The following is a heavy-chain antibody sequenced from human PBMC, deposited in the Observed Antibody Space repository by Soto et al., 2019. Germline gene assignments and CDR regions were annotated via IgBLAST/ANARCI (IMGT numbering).Heavy chain of an antibody. D-gene: IGHD3-10*01. J-gene: IGHJ3*01. V-gene: IGHV3-15*07. CDR3: TTDGSFGGVVVACHL. Sequence: EVQMVESGGGLVKPGGSLRLYCAVSGFSFRDAWMNWVRQAPGKGLEWVGRIKSRAAGGAIDYAAPVKGRFTISRDDSEDTLYLQINSLKTEDTAMYYCTTDGSFGGVVVACHLWGQGTMLSVSS. CDR2: IKSRAAGGAI. CDR1: GFSFRDAW.